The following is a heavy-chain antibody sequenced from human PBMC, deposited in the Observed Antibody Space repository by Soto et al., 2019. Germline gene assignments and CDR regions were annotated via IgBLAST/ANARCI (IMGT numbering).Heavy chain of an antibody. Sequence: QVQLQESGPGLVEPSETLSLTCAISGGSIETNWWSWVRQSPGKGLEWIGEIYHSGSTNYNPSLKSRVTIFVDKSKNQFSLKVTSVTAADTAVYYCARARTYYLDDWAKGTTVTVSS. CDR3: ARARTYYLDD. CDR1: GGSIETNW. V-gene: IGHV4-4*02. CDR2: IYHSGST. J-gene: IGHJ6*03.